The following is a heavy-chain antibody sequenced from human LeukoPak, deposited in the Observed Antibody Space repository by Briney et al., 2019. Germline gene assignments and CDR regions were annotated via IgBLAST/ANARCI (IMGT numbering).Heavy chain of an antibody. CDR2: TKSKTDGGTT. CDR3: TTGYYFDY. V-gene: IGHV3-15*07. CDR1: GFTFSNAW. J-gene: IGHJ4*02. Sequence: GGSLRLSCAAAGFTFSNAWMNWVRQAPGKGLEWVGRTKSKTDGGTTDYAAPVKGRFTISRDDSKNTLYLQMNSLKTEDTAVYYCTTGYYFDYWGQGTLVTVSS.